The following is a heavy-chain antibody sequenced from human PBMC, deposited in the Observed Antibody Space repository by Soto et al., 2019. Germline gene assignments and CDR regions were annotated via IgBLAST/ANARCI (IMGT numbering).Heavy chain of an antibody. CDR1: GFTFSNYA. CDR3: AKTIRGHPYDYSDY. D-gene: IGHD3-9*01. CDR2: ISGSGSSGT. V-gene: IGHV3-23*01. J-gene: IGHJ4*02. Sequence: GRSLRLSXAPSGFTFSNYAMSWGRQAPGKGLESVSSISGSGSSGTFYPDSVKGRFTISRDNSKKTLFLQMNSLRAGDTAVFHCAKTIRGHPYDYSDYWGQGTPVTVSS.